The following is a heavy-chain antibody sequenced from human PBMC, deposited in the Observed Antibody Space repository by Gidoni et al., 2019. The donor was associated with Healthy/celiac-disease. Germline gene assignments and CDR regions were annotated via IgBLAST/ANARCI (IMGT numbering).Heavy chain of an antibody. CDR1: GGTFSSSA. V-gene: IGHV1-69*01. J-gene: IGHJ4*02. Sequence: QVQLVQSGAEVKKPGSSVKVSCKASGGTFSSSAISWVRQAPGQGLEWMGGIIPIFGTANYAQKFQGRVTITADESTSTAYMELSSLRSEDTAVYYCARGWTDYDFWSGYYNEAYYFDYWGQGTLVTVSS. CDR3: ARGWTDYDFWSGYYNEAYYFDY. D-gene: IGHD3-3*01. CDR2: IIPIFGTA.